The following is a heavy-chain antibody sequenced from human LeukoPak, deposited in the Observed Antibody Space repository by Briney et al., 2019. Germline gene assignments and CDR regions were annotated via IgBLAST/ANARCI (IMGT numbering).Heavy chain of an antibody. CDR3: AKHPRGSYCGPGGVDFDF. D-gene: IGHD1-26*01. CDR2: ISAYNGNT. V-gene: IGHV1-18*01. Sequence: ASVKVSCKASGYTFTSYGISWVRQAPGQGLEWMGWISAYNGNTNYAQKLQGRVTMTTDTSTSTAYMELRSLRSEDTAVYYCAKHPRGSYCGPGGVDFDFWGQGTLVTVSS. CDR1: GYTFTSYG. J-gene: IGHJ4*02.